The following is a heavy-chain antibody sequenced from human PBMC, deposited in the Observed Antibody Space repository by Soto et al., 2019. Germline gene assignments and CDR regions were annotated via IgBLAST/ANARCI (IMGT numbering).Heavy chain of an antibody. CDR1: GGSLISYA. D-gene: IGHD5-18*01. CDR2: IIPIFGTA. J-gene: IGHJ6*02. CDR3: ASGYSLFRTTVYYYYGMGV. V-gene: IGHV1-69*01. Sequence: SVKVSCNASGGSLISYASSWVRRSPGQGLEWMGGIIPIFGTANYAQKFQGRVTITADESTSTAYMELSSLRSEDTAVYYCASGYSLFRTTVYYYYGMGVWGQGTTVTVSS.